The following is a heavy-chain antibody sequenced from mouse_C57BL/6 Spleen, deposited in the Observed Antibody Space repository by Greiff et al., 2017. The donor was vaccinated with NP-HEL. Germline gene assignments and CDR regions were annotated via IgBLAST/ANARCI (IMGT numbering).Heavy chain of an antibody. V-gene: IGHV5-6*01. Sequence: EVQVVESGGDLVKPGGSLKLSCAASGFTFSSYGMSWVRQTPDKRLEWVATISSGGSYTYYPDSVKGRFTISRDNAKNTLYLQMSSLKSEDTAMYYCARRGVTWYFDVWGTGTTVTVSS. CDR3: ARRGVTWYFDV. CDR2: ISSGGSYT. J-gene: IGHJ1*03. D-gene: IGHD2-2*01. CDR1: GFTFSSYG.